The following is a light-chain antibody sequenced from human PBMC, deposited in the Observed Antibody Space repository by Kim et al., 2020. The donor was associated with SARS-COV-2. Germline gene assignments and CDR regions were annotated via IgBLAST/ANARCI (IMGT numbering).Light chain of an antibody. J-gene: IGLJ1*01. CDR2: YDS. V-gene: IGLV3-21*01. Sequence: ARITGGGNKIGGHSVHWYRRKPGQAPVLVIYYDSDRPSGIPGRFSGSKAATTATLTISRVEAGDEADYYCQVWDTDTDDYVFGTGAKVTVL. CDR3: QVWDTDTDDYV. CDR1: KIGGHS.